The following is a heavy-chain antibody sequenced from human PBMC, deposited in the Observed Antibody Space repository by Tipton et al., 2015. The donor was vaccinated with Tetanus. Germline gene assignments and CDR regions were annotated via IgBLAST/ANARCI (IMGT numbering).Heavy chain of an antibody. CDR3: ARDPNYDFWSGFFDP. CDR2: IYYSGST. D-gene: IGHD3-3*01. Sequence: LRLSCTVSGGSISSYYWSWIRQPPGKGLEWIGYIYYSGSTNYNPSLKSRVTISVDTSKNQFSLKLSSVTAADTAVYYCARDPNYDFWSGFFDPWGQGTLVTVSS. CDR1: GGSISSYY. J-gene: IGHJ5*02. V-gene: IGHV4-59*01.